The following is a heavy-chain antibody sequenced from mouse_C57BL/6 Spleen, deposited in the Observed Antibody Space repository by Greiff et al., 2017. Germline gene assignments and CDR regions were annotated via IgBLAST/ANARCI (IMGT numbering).Heavy chain of an antibody. V-gene: IGHV2-2*01. CDR1: GFSLTSYG. Sequence: VMLVESGPGLVQPSQSLSITCTVSGFSLTSYGVHWVRQSPGKGLEWLGVIWSGGSTDYNAAFISRLSISKDNSKSQVFFKMNSLQADDTAIYYCARSTYDGYYDYAMDYWGQGTSVTVSS. J-gene: IGHJ4*01. D-gene: IGHD2-3*01. CDR3: ARSTYDGYYDYAMDY. CDR2: IWSGGST.